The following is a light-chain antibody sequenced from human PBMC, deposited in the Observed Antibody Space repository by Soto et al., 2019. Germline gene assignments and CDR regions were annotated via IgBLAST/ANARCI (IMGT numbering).Light chain of an antibody. CDR3: SSYTSSSYVV. J-gene: IGLJ2*01. Sequence: QSVLTQPPSASGTPGQRVTISCSGSSSNIGSNTVNWYQQLPGTAPKLLIYSNNQRPSGVPDRFSGSKSGTSASLAISGLQSEDEADYSCSSYTSSSYVVFGGGTKLTVL. CDR2: SNN. V-gene: IGLV1-44*01. CDR1: SSNIGSNT.